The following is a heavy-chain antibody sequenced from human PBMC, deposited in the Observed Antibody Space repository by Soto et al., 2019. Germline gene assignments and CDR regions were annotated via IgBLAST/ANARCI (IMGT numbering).Heavy chain of an antibody. CDR3: ARDRTSGWYGGDY. V-gene: IGHV1-3*04. D-gene: IGHD6-19*01. J-gene: IGHJ4*02. Sequence: QVQLVQSGAEVKKPGAPVKVSCKASGYTFTNYAIHWVRQAPGQGLEWMAWINTDSGNTKYSQKFQGRVTVTRDTSASTAHLELSGLRSEDTAVYYCARDRTSGWYGGDYWGQGTLVTVSS. CDR2: INTDSGNT. CDR1: GYTFTNYA.